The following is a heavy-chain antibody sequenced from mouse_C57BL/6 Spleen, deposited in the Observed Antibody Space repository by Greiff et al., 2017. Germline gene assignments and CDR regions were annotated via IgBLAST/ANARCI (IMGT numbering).Heavy chain of an antibody. D-gene: IGHD1-1*01. CDR3: ARAYYGSSYDAMDY. J-gene: IGHJ4*01. V-gene: IGHV5-4*01. CDR2: ISDGGSYT. CDR1: GFTFSSYA. Sequence: EVQGVESGGGLVKPGGSLKLSCAASGFTFSSYAMSWVRQTPEKRLEWVATISDGGSYTYYPDNVKGRFTISRDNAKNNLYLQMSHLKSEDTAMYYCARAYYGSSYDAMDYWGQGTSVTVSS.